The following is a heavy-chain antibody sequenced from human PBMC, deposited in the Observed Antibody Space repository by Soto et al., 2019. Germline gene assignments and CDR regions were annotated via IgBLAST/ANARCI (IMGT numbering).Heavy chain of an antibody. J-gene: IGHJ2*01. D-gene: IGHD6-6*01. CDR2: INSDGSST. V-gene: IGHV3-74*01. CDR1: GFTFSSYW. CDR3: ARVAIPGGRSSSSFWYFDL. Sequence: GGSLRLSCAASGFTFSSYWMHWVRQAPGKGLVWVSRINSDGSSTSYADSVKGRFTISRDNAKNTLYLQMNSLRAEDTAVYYCARVAIPGGRSSSSFWYFDLWGRGTLVTVSS.